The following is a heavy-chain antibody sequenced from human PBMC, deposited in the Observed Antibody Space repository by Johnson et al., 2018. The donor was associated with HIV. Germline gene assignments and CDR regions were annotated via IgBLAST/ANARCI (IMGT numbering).Heavy chain of an antibody. J-gene: IGHJ3*02. CDR1: GFTFSSYA. CDR3: ARGSGVGAFDI. D-gene: IGHD7-27*01. V-gene: IGHV3-30*04. Sequence: QELPVESGGGVVQPGRSLRLSCAASGFTFSSYAMHWVRQAPGKGLEWVAVISYDGSNKYYADSVKGRFTISRDNSKNTLYLQMSSLRVEDTAVYYCARGSGVGAFDIWGQGTMVTVSS. CDR2: ISYDGSNK.